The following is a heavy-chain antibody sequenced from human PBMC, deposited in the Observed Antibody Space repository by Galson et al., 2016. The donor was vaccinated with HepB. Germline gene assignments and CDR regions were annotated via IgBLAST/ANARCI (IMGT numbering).Heavy chain of an antibody. Sequence: SVKVSCKASGGTFTSYAISWVRQAPGQGLEWMGGFNPIFDTANYAQKFQGRVTITADESTSTAYMELSSLRSEDTAVYYCARAEDYGDYVGAFDIWGQGTRVTVSS. CDR1: GGTFTSYA. D-gene: IGHD4-17*01. CDR3: ARAEDYGDYVGAFDI. J-gene: IGHJ3*02. V-gene: IGHV1-69*13. CDR2: FNPIFDTA.